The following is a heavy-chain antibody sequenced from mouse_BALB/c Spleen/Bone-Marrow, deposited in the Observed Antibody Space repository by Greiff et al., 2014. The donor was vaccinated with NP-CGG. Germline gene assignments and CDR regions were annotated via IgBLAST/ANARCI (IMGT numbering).Heavy chain of an antibody. CDR3: ARHGSSYVRFAY. CDR1: GYTFTDYH. D-gene: IGHD1-1*01. CDR2: INPYNDYT. Sequence: VHVKQSXAGLVRPGASVKISCKAFGYTFTDYHINWVKQRPGQGLDWIGYINPYNDYTNYNQKFKGKATLIVDKSSSTAYMELSSLTSEDSAVFYCARHGSSYVRFAYWGQGTLVTVSA. J-gene: IGHJ3*01. V-gene: IGHV1S45*01.